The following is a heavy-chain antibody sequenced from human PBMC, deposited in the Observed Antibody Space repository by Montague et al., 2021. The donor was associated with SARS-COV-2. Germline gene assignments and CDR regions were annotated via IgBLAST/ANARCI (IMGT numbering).Heavy chain of an antibody. J-gene: IGHJ6*02. CDR1: GFTFSSYE. CDR3: ARDLPLIIMVRGVTFGYYGMDV. V-gene: IGHV3-48*03. Sequence: SLRLSCAASGFTFSSYEMNWVRQAPGKGLEWVSYISSSGSTIYYADSVKGRSTISRDNTKNSLYLQMNSLRAEDTAVYYCARDLPLIIMVRGVTFGYYGMDVWGQGTTVTVSS. D-gene: IGHD3-10*01. CDR2: ISSSGSTI.